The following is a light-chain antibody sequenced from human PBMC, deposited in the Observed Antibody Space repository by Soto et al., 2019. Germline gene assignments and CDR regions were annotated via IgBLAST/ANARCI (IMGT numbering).Light chain of an antibody. J-gene: IGKJ4*02. CDR1: QVIGIY. Sequence: DIQLTQSPSFLSASVGDRVTITCPASQVIGIYLAWYQQKPGKAPNLLISAASTLQSGVPSRFSGSGSGTEFSLTITSLQPEDFATYYCQQLVSYPQFGGGTKVEIK. V-gene: IGKV1-9*01. CDR2: AAS. CDR3: QQLVSYPQ.